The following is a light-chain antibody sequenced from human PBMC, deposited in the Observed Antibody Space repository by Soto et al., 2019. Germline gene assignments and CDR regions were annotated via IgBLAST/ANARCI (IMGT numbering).Light chain of an antibody. CDR3: CSYAGSSIWV. CDR1: NSDVGSYDL. V-gene: IGLV2-23*01. J-gene: IGLJ3*02. CDR2: EGS. Sequence: QSALTQPASVSGSPGQSITISCTGSNSDVGSYDLVSWYQQFPGQAPKLIIYEGSKRPSGVSHRLSGSKSGNTASLTVSGLQAEDEADYYCCSYAGSSIWVFGGGTKLTVL.